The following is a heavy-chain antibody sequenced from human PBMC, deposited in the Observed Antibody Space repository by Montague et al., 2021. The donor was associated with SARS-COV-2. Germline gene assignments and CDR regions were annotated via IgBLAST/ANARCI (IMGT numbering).Heavy chain of an antibody. CDR2: IYTSGST. CDR3: AREAPGRCCGGGCSLDNWFDP. V-gene: IGHV4-61*02. J-gene: IGHJ5*02. D-gene: IGHD2-21*02. Sequence: TLSLTCTVSGGSISSGSYYWSWTRQPAGKGLEWIGRIYTSGSTNYNPSLKSRVTISVDTSKNQFSLKLSSVTAADTAVYYCAREAPGRCCGGGCSLDNWFDPWGQGTLVTVSS. CDR1: GGSISSGSYY.